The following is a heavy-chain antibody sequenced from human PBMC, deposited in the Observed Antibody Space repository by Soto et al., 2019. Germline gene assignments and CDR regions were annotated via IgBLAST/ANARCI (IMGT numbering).Heavy chain of an antibody. V-gene: IGHV1-18*01. CDR1: GYTFTSYG. J-gene: IGHJ1*01. Sequence: QVQLVQSGAEVKKHGPSVKVSCKASGYTFTSYGITCVRQAPGQGLEWMGWISAYNGYTNYAQKLQGRVIMTTDTATSRAYMEQRSLRSDVTAVYYWARTDHELAEYFQHWGQGALVTVSS. CDR2: ISAYNGYT. CDR3: ARTDHELAEYFQH. D-gene: IGHD1-26*01.